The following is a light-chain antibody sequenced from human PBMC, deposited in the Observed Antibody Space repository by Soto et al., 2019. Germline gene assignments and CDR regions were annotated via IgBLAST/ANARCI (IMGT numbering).Light chain of an antibody. CDR2: AAS. Sequence: AIRMTQSPSSLSASTGDRVTITCRASQGISSYLAWYQQKPGKAPKLLIYAASTLQSGVPSRFSGSGSGTDFTLTISCLQSEDFATYYCQQYYTYRLLPFAGGTKVDI. CDR3: QQYYTYRLLP. V-gene: IGKV1-8*01. J-gene: IGKJ4*01. CDR1: QGISSY.